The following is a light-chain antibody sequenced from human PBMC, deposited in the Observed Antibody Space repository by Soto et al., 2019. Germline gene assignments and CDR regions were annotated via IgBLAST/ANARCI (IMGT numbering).Light chain of an antibody. V-gene: IGKV1-5*03. CDR2: KAS. CDR1: QSISSW. Sequence: DIQMTQSPSTLSASVGDRVTITCRASQSISSWLTWHQQKAGQAPKLLIYKASIVESGVPSRFSGSGSGTEFTLTISSLQPDDSATYYCQQYSYFATFGQGTRVEVK. CDR3: QQYSYFAT. J-gene: IGKJ1*01.